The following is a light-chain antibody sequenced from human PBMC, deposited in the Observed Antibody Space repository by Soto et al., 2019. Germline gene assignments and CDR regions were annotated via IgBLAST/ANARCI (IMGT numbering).Light chain of an antibody. CDR3: QQYYSTPRT. V-gene: IGKV4-1*01. J-gene: IGKJ1*01. Sequence: DIVMTQSPDSLAVSLGERATFNCKSSQSILDRSKNKYYLAWYQQRPGQPPKLLIYWASTRESGVPDRFSGSGSGTDFTLTISSLQAEDVAVYYCQQYYSTPRTFGQGTKVEIK. CDR1: QSILDRSKNKYY. CDR2: WAS.